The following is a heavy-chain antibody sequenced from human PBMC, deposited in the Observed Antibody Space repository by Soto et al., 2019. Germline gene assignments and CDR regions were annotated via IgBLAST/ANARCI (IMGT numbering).Heavy chain of an antibody. CDR1: GFTFSSYG. J-gene: IGHJ3*02. D-gene: IGHD6-19*01. V-gene: IGHV3-30*18. CDR2: ISYDGSNK. Sequence: GGSLRLSCAASGFTFSSYGMHWVRQAPGKGLEWVAVISYDGSNKYYADSVKGRFTISRDNSKNTLYLQMNSLRAEDTAVYYCAKDAGLIAVAGTDAFDIWGQGTMVTVSS. CDR3: AKDAGLIAVAGTDAFDI.